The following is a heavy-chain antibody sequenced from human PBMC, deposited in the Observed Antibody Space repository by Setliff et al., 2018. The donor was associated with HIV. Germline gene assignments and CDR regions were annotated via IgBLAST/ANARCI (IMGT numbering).Heavy chain of an antibody. J-gene: IGHJ5*02. CDR3: ALPYCSGGNCWSSASLPPAGWFDP. Sequence: ASVKVSCKVSGYTLTELSRHWVRQAPGKGLEWMGGFDPEDGEPIYAQNFQGRVTMTDDTSTDTAYMELSSLRSEDTAVYYCALPYCSGGNCWSSASLPPAGWFDPWGQGTLVTVS. CDR1: GYTLTELS. CDR2: FDPEDGEP. D-gene: IGHD2-15*01. V-gene: IGHV1-24*01.